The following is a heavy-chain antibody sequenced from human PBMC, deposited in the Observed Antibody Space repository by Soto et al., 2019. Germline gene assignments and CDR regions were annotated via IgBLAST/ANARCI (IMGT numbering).Heavy chain of an antibody. J-gene: IGHJ6*02. CDR2: IWYDGSNK. CDR1: GFTFSSYG. D-gene: IGHD3-3*01. V-gene: IGHV3-33*01. CDR3: ASDGGFLEWLASMDV. Sequence: QVQLVESGGGVVQPGRSLRLSCAASGFTFSSYGMHWVRQAPGKGLEWVAVIWYDGSNKYYADSVKGRFTISRDNSKNTLYLQMNSLRAEDTAVYYCASDGGFLEWLASMDVWGQGTTVTVSS.